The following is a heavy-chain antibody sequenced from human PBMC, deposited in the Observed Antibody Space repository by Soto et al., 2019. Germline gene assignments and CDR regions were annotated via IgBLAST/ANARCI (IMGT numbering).Heavy chain of an antibody. CDR3: AKGSVPAAIGGWFDP. CDR1: GFTFSSHG. J-gene: IGHJ5*02. Sequence: GGSLRLSCAASGFTFSSHGIHWVRQAPGKGLEWVAVISYDGSNKYYADSVKGRFTISRDNSKNTLYLQMNSLRAEDTAVYYCAKGSVPAAIGGWFDPWGQGTLVTVSS. D-gene: IGHD2-2*02. V-gene: IGHV3-30*18. CDR2: ISYDGSNK.